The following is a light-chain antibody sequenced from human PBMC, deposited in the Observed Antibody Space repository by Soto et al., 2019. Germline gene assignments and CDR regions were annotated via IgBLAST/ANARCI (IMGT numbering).Light chain of an antibody. CDR2: GAS. J-gene: IGKJ5*01. CDR1: QSVSSN. V-gene: IGKV3-15*01. Sequence: SPATLSVSPGERATLSCRASQSVSSNLAWYQQKPGQAPRLLIYGASTRATGIPARFSGSGSGTEFTLTISSLQSEDFAVYYCQPYNNWSITFGQGTRLEIK. CDR3: QPYNNWSIT.